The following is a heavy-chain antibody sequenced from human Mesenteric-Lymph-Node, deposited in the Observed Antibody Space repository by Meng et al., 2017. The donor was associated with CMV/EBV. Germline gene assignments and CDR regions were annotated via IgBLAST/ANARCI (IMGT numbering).Heavy chain of an antibody. V-gene: IGHV4-59*01. CDR2: IYYSGYT. D-gene: IGHD2-2*01. CDR3: ARGRGSIVVVPAANSWFDP. J-gene: IGHJ5*02. Sequence: SETLSLTCTVSGGSISSYYWNWIRQPPGKGLEWIGHIYYSGYTNYNPSLKSRVTISVDTSKNQFSLKLNSVTAADTAVYYCARGRGSIVVVPAANSWFDPWGQGTLVTVSS. CDR1: GGSISSYY.